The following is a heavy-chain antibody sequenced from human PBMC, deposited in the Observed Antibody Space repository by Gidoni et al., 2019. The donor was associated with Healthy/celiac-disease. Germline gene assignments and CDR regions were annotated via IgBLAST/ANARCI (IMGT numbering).Heavy chain of an antibody. V-gene: IGHV4-59*01. CDR2: IYYSGST. J-gene: IGHJ1*01. D-gene: IGHD6-13*01. CDR1: GGSISSYY. CDR3: ARGASSWSEYFQH. Sequence: QVQLQESGPGLVKPSETLSLTCTVSGGSISSYYWSWIRQPPGKGLEWIGYIYYSGSTNYNPSLKSRVTISVDTSKNQFSLKLSSVTAADTAVYYCARGASSWSEYFQHWGQGTLVTVSS.